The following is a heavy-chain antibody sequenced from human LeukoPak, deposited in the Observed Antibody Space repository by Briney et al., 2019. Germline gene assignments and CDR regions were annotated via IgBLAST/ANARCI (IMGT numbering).Heavy chain of an antibody. CDR2: MNPVSGNA. CDR1: GYTFTSYG. V-gene: IGHV1-8*02. CDR3: ARAPMGRGALY. J-gene: IGHJ4*02. D-gene: IGHD3-10*01. Sequence: ASVKVSCKASGYTFTSYGISWVPQAPGQGLEWMGWMNPVSGNAGSAQKFQGRVTLTRDTSMSTAYMEVTSLRSDDTAFYYCARAPMGRGALYWGQGTLVTVNS.